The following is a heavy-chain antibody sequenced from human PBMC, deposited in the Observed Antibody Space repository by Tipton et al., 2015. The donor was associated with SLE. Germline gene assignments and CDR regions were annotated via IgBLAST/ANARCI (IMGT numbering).Heavy chain of an antibody. CDR2: VFHTGST. CDR3: ARVWTYDHWDRNTAYFDQ. V-gene: IGHV4-59*01. CDR1: GGSIGSYY. D-gene: IGHD3-16*02. J-gene: IGHJ4*02. Sequence: TLSLTCTVSGGSIGSYYWTWIRQPPGKGLEWLGYVFHTGSTNYNPSLNGRVTMSVDMSKNQFSLRLKSVTTADTAVYFCARVWTYDHWDRNTAYFDQWGQGALVTVSS.